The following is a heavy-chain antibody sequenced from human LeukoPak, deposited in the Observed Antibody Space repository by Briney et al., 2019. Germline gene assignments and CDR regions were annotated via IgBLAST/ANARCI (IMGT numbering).Heavy chain of an antibody. D-gene: IGHD4-17*01. Sequence: KSSETLSLTCTVSGGSISSGDYYWSWIRQPPGKGLEWIGYIYYSGSTYYNPSLKSRVTISVDTSKNQFSLKLSSVTAADTAVYYCAGYGDYVLWAFDIWGQGTMVTVSS. CDR1: GGSISSGDYY. V-gene: IGHV4-30-4*01. CDR2: IYYSGST. CDR3: AGYGDYVLWAFDI. J-gene: IGHJ3*02.